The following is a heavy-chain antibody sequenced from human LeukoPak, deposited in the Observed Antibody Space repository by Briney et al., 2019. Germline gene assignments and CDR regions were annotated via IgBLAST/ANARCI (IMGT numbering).Heavy chain of an antibody. V-gene: IGHV5-51*01. Sequence: RGESLKISCKGSGYSFTSYWIGWVRQMPGRGLEWMGIIYPGDSDTRYSPSFQGQVTISADKSISTAYLQWSSLKASDTAMYYCARLRVPAAWDAFDIWGQGTMVTVSS. CDR2: IYPGDSDT. D-gene: IGHD2-2*01. J-gene: IGHJ3*02. CDR1: GYSFTSYW. CDR3: ARLRVPAAWDAFDI.